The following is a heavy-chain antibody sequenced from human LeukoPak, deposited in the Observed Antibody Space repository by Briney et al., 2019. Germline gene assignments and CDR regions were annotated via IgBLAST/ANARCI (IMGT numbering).Heavy chain of an antibody. CDR1: GFTFRTYG. V-gene: IGHV3-30*02. CDR3: AKEGGSPYFDY. CDR2: IQDDGRNE. Sequence: GGSLRLSCAASGFTFRTYGIHWVRQAPGKGLEWVATIQDDGRNEYFADSVKGRFTISRDTSKNILYLQMNSLRAEDTAVYYCAKEGGSPYFDYWGQGTLVTVSS. J-gene: IGHJ4*02. D-gene: IGHD3-16*01.